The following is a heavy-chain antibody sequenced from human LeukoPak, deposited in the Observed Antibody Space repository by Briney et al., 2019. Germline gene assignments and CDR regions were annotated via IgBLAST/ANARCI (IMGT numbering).Heavy chain of an antibody. CDR2: IYYSGST. J-gene: IGHJ4*02. V-gene: IGHV4-59*08. Sequence: SETLSLTCTVSGGSISSYYWSWIRQPPGKGLEWIGYIYYSGSTNYNPSLKSRVTISVDTSKNQFSLKLSSVTAADTAVYYCARLSGFYDSSGLLDYCGQGTLVTVSS. D-gene: IGHD3-22*01. CDR1: GGSISSYY. CDR3: ARLSGFYDSSGLLDY.